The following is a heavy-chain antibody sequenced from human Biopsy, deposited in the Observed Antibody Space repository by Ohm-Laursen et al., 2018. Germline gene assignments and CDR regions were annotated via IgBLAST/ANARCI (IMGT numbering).Heavy chain of an antibody. V-gene: IGHV4-59*01. CDR2: IYYTGGI. J-gene: IGHJ4*02. CDR1: GGSISGYH. Sequence: TLSLTCTVSGGSISGYHGSWIRKSPGKGLEWLAYIYYTGGITSNPSLNRRATMSLDPSKNQFSLRLIYVTAADTAVYYCARMPHFDYWGQGILVTVSS. CDR3: ARMPHFDY. D-gene: IGHD2-2*01.